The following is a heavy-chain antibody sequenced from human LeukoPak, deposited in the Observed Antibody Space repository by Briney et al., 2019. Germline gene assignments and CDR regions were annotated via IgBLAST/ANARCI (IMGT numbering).Heavy chain of an antibody. V-gene: IGHV1-8*01. CDR1: GYTFTSYD. CDR3: AREIDGDYDSDAFGF. CDR2: MNPNIDNP. J-gene: IGHJ3*01. D-gene: IGHD4-17*01. Sequence: ASVKVSCKASGYTFTSYDINWVRQATGQGLEWMGWMNPNIDNPGYAQKFQGRLTMTRNTSISTAYMELSNLRSEDTAVYYCAREIDGDYDSDAFGFWGQGTMVTVSS.